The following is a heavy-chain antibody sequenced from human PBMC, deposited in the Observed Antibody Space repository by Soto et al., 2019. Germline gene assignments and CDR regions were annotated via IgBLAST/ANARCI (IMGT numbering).Heavy chain of an antibody. D-gene: IGHD6-6*01. J-gene: IGHJ6*02. CDR3: ARLRIAARIRRQANASYYNGTDV. Sequence: SETLSLTCAVYGGSFSGYDWSWIRQPPGKGLEWIGEINHSGSTNYNPSLKSRVTISVDTSKNQFSLKLSSVTAADTAVYYCARLRIAARIRRQANASYYNGTDVWGQGTPVTVSS. V-gene: IGHV4-34*01. CDR2: INHSGST. CDR1: GGSFSGYD.